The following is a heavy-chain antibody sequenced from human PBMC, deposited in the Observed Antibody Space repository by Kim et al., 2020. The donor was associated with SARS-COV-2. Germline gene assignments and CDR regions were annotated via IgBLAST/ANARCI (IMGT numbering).Heavy chain of an antibody. V-gene: IGHV3-20*03. CDR3: ARDRKLRGGYALSLS. J-gene: IGHJ5*02. Sequence: KGRDRDAGINSNDGSTQNAKSIKGRCTISSDKAKNSLYLQMTSLRAEDAAIYYWARDRKLRGGYALSLSWGQGTPVTVSS. CDR2: INSNDGST. D-gene: IGHD3-10*01.